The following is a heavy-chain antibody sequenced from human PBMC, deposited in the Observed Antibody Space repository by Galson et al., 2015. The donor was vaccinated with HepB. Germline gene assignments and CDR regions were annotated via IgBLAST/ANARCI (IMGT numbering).Heavy chain of an antibody. D-gene: IGHD1-26*01. J-gene: IGHJ2*01. CDR1: GFRFTSYW. CDR3: ARHKGGTGWYFDL. V-gene: IGHV5-51*01. Sequence: QSGAEVKKPGESLTISCRGSGFRFTSYWIGWVRQMPGKGLEWMGIIYPDDSDTRYSPSFQGQVTISADKSISTAYLQWSSLKASDTAMYYCARHKGGTGWYFDLWGRGTLVTVSS. CDR2: IYPDDSDT.